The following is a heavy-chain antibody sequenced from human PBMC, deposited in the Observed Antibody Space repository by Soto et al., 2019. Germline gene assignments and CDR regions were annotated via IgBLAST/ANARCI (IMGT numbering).Heavy chain of an antibody. D-gene: IGHD6-13*01. J-gene: IGHJ6*02. V-gene: IGHV1-69*05. CDR1: GYTFTSYG. CDR2: IIPINGKA. CDR3: ARARSSWESLWNNYYSGMDV. Sequence: SVKVSCKAAGYTFTSYGISWVRQAPGQGLEWMGWIIPINGKANYAQKFQGRVTITTDESTSTAYMELSSLRSEDTAVYYCARARSSWESLWNNYYSGMDVWGQGTTVTVSS.